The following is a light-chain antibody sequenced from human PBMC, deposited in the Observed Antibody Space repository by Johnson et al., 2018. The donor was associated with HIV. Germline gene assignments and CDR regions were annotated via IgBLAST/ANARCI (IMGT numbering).Light chain of an antibody. V-gene: IGLV1-51*01. J-gene: IGLJ1*01. Sequence: QSVLTQPPSVSAAPGQKVTISCSGSSSNIGNNYVSWYQQLPGTAPKLLIYDNNKRPSGTPDRFSGSKSGTSATLGITGLQTGDEADYYCGTWDSRLRSGFVGAGTKVPVL. CDR2: DNN. CDR3: GTWDSRLRSGF. CDR1: SSNIGNNY.